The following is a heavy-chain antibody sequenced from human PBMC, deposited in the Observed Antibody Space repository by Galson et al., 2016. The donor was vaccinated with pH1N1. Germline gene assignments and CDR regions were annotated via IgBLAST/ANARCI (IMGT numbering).Heavy chain of an antibody. V-gene: IGHV1-69*06. CDR1: GGTFNNYP. CDR2: IIPIFGTA. Sequence: SCKASGGTFNNYPISWLRQAPGHGLEWMGRIIPIFGTANYAQKFQGRVTITADKSTSTAYMELSSLRSEDTAVYYCARVGYTYGPYYGMDVWGPGTTVTVSS. D-gene: IGHD5-24*01. J-gene: IGHJ6*02. CDR3: ARVGYTYGPYYGMDV.